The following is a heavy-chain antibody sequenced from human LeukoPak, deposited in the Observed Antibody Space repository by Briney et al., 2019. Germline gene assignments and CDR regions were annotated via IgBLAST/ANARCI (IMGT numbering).Heavy chain of an antibody. CDR2: ISTYNGNT. V-gene: IGHV1-18*01. D-gene: IGHD6-6*01. CDR3: AKGTSPVQSTNWFDS. CDR1: GYTFTSFG. J-gene: IGHJ5*01. Sequence: ASVKVSCKASGYTFTSFGISWVRQAPGQRLEWLGWISTYNGNTNYAQKFKGRVTMTADTSTSTAYMELSRLRSDDTAVYYCAKGTSPVQSTNWFDSWGQGTLVTVSS.